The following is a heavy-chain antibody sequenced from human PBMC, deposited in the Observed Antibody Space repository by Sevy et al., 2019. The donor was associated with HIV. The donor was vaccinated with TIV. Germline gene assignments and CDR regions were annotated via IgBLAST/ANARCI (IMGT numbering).Heavy chain of an antibody. CDR1: GGPISSHY. Sequence: SETLSLICTVSGGPISSHYWIWIRQTPGKGLEWIGSFYYTGITKYNPSLKSRGTMSADTSKNRVSLKLNSVTAADTAVYYCARLPSPYYDSSGDLIREYYFDSWGQGTLVTVSS. D-gene: IGHD3-22*01. V-gene: IGHV4-59*11. J-gene: IGHJ4*02. CDR2: FYYTGIT. CDR3: ARLPSPYYDSSGDLIREYYFDS.